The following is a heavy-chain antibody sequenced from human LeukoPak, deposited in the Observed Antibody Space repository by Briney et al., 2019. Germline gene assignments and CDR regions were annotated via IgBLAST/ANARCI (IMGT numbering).Heavy chain of an antibody. CDR2: IYYSGVT. CDR1: GGSIRSYY. CDR3: ARGYSSSWYYFDY. Sequence: SETLSLTCTVSGGSIRSYYWTWIRQPPGKGLQWIGYIYYSGVTNYNPSLKSRVTISVDTSKNQLSLRLSSVTAADTAIYYCARGYSSSWYYFDYWGQGTLVTVSS. D-gene: IGHD6-13*01. V-gene: IGHV4-59*08. J-gene: IGHJ4*02.